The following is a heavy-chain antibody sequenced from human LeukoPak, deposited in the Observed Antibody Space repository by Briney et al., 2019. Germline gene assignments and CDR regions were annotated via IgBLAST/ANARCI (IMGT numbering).Heavy chain of an antibody. CDR2: ISSSSTTI. Sequence: GGSLRLSCAAYGINFSSYSMNWVRQAPGKGLEWVSYISSSSTTIYYADSVKGRFTISRDNAKNSLNLQMNSLRGEDTAVYYCARGCSSTSCPGDWGQGTLVTVSS. CDR3: ARGCSSTSCPGD. V-gene: IGHV3-48*01. J-gene: IGHJ4*02. CDR1: GINFSSYS. D-gene: IGHD2-2*01.